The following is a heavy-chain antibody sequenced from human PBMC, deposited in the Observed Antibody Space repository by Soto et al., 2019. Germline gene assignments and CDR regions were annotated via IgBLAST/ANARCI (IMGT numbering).Heavy chain of an antibody. D-gene: IGHD6-19*01. J-gene: IGHJ4*02. V-gene: IGHV3-30*18. CDR2: ISYDVTNK. CDR3: AKDLRIAVAGTDYFDS. Sequence: GGSLRLSCAASGFTFSIYSMNWVRQAPGKGLEWVAVISYDVTNKYYADSVKGRFTISRDNSKNTLYLQMNSLRAEDTAVYYCAKDLRIAVAGTDYFDSWGQGTLVTVSS. CDR1: GFTFSIYS.